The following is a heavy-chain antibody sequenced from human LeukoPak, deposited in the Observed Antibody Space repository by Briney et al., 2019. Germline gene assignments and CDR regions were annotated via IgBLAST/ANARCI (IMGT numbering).Heavy chain of an antibody. D-gene: IGHD5-12*01. CDR1: GGTFSSYA. CDR2: IIPIFGTA. V-gene: IGHV1-69*05. CDR3: AGSGYDSFGAFDI. J-gene: IGHJ3*02. Sequence: SVKVSCKASGGTFSSYAISWVRQAPGHGLEWMGRIIPIFGTANYAQKFQGRVTITTDESTSTAYMELSSLRSEDTAVYYCAGSGYDSFGAFDIWGQGTMVTVSS.